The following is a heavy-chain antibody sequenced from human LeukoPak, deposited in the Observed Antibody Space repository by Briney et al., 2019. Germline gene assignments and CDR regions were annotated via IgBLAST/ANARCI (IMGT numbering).Heavy chain of an antibody. CDR1: GDSIRSTSYY. Sequence: SETLSFTCTVSGDSIRSTSYYWGWIRQPPGKGLEWIGSIYYSGDTYYNPSLKSRVTIAVDTSKNQFSLKLNSVTAADTAVYYCARRKSFYDSSGYFDHWGRGTLVTVS. CDR3: ARRKSFYDSSGYFDH. V-gene: IGHV4-39*01. CDR2: IYYSGDT. J-gene: IGHJ4*02. D-gene: IGHD3-22*01.